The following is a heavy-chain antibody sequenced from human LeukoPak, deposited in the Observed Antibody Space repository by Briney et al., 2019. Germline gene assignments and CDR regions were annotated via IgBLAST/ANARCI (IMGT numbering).Heavy chain of an antibody. CDR1: GYSFTSYW. CDR3: ASPGNQLPPLGYYGMDV. D-gene: IGHD2-2*01. J-gene: IGHJ6*04. CDR2: IDPSDSYT. Sequence: GESLKISCKGSGYSFTSYWISWVRQMPGKGLKWMGRIDPSDSYTNYSPSFQGHVTISADKSISTAYLQWSSLKASDTAMYYCASPGNQLPPLGYYGMDVWGKGTTVTVSS. V-gene: IGHV5-10-1*01.